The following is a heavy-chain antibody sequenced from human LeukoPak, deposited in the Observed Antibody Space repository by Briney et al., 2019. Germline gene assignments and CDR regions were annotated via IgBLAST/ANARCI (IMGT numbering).Heavy chain of an antibody. CDR3: AKDNSYYDSSGYYIDY. J-gene: IGHJ4*02. CDR1: GFTFSSYG. D-gene: IGHD3-22*01. Sequence: GGSLRLSCAASGFTFSSYGMHWVRQAPGKGLEWVAVIWYDGGNKYYADSVKGRFTISRDNSKNTLYLQMNSLRAEDTAVYYCAKDNSYYDSSGYYIDYWGQGTLVTVSS. CDR2: IWYDGGNK. V-gene: IGHV3-33*06.